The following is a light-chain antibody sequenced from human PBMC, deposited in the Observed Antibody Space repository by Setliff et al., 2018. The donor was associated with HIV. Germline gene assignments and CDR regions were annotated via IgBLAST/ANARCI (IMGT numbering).Light chain of an antibody. Sequence: QCALTQPPSASGFPGQSVTISCTGTSSDIGSYNYVSWYQQHPGKAPKFMTYEVNKRPSGVPDRFSASRSGNTTSLTVSGLQADDEGDYYCSSHAGTIVIFGGGTKSPS. V-gene: IGLV2-8*01. CDR3: SSHAGTIVI. CDR1: SSDIGSYNY. CDR2: EVN. J-gene: IGLJ2*01.